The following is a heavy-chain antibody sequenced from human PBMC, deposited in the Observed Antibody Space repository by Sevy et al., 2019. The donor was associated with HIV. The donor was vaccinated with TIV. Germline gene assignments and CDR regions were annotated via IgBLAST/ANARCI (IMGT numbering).Heavy chain of an antibody. CDR2: ISWNSGTI. V-gene: IGHV3-9*01. D-gene: IGHD3-10*01. CDR1: GFTFDDYA. CDR3: ANKGGSRPNDAFDT. Sequence: GGSLRLSCAASGFTFDDYAMHWVRQAPGKGLEWVSGISWNSGTIGYADSVKGRFTISRDNAKNSLYLQMNGLRAEDTAVYYCANKGGSRPNDAFDTWGQGTMVTVSS. J-gene: IGHJ3*02.